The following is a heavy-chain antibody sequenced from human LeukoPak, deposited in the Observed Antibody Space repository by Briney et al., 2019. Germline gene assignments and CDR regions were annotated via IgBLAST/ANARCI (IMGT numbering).Heavy chain of an antibody. J-gene: IGHJ4*02. CDR2: ISSSSTYI. CDR3: TRDRTFDY. Sequence: GGSLRLSCAAAGFTFSSYRMNWVRQAPGKGLEWVSSISSSSTYIYYADSVKGRFTISRDNAKNSLYLQMNSLRAEDTAVYYCTRDRTFDYWGQGTLVTVSS. CDR1: GFTFSSYR. V-gene: IGHV3-21*01.